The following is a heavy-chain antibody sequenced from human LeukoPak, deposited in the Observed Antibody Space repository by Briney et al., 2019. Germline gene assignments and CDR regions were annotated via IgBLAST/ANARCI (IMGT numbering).Heavy chain of an antibody. D-gene: IGHD1-26*01. Sequence: VGSLRLSCAAPGFTFSSYSMNWVRQAPGKGREWVSSISSSSSYIYYADSVKGRLTISRDNAKNSLYLQMNSLRAEDTALYYCAKEPRGAIYYYGMDVWGQGTTVTVSS. CDR3: AKEPRGAIYYYGMDV. CDR2: ISSSSSYI. V-gene: IGHV3-21*04. J-gene: IGHJ6*02. CDR1: GFTFSSYS.